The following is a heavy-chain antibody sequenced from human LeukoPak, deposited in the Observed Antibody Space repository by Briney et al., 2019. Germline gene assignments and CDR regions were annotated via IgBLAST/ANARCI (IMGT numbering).Heavy chain of an antibody. J-gene: IGHJ3*02. Sequence: SETLSLTXAVSGYSISSGYYWGWIRQPPGKGLEWIGSIYHSGSTYYNPSLKSRVTISVDTSKNQFSLKLSSVTAADTAVYYCARQGRSSSSEPFDIWGQGTMVTVSS. CDR3: ARQGRSSSSEPFDI. CDR2: IYHSGST. D-gene: IGHD6-13*01. V-gene: IGHV4-38-2*01. CDR1: GYSISSGYY.